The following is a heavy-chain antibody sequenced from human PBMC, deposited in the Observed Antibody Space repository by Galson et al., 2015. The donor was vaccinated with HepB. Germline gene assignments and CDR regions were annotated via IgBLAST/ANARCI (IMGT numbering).Heavy chain of an antibody. CDR3: ATGNY. CDR1: GFAFSTSG. Sequence: SLRLSCATSGFAFSTSGMMWVRQAPGKGLEWVSYITNNGGTVYYADSVKGRFTISRDNVKNSLYLQMNSLRDEDTAVYYCATGNYWGQGTLLTVSS. V-gene: IGHV3-48*02. D-gene: IGHD1-14*01. CDR2: ITNNGGTV. J-gene: IGHJ4*02.